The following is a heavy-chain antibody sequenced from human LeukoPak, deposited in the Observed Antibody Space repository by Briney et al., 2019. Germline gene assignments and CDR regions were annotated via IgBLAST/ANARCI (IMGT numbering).Heavy chain of an antibody. Sequence: GGSLRLSCAASGFTFSSYSMNWVRQAPGKGLEWVSSISSSSSYIYYADSVKGRFTISRDNAKNSLYLQMNSLRAEDTAVYYCAKAIQLWLNWFDPWGQGTLVTVSS. D-gene: IGHD5-18*01. CDR1: GFTFSSYS. CDR3: AKAIQLWLNWFDP. CDR2: ISSSSSYI. J-gene: IGHJ5*02. V-gene: IGHV3-21*04.